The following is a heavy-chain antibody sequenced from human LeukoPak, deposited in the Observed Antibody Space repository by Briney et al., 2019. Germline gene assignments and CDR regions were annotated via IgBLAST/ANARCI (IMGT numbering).Heavy chain of an antibody. J-gene: IGHJ4*02. CDR2: ISGSGGST. CDR1: GFTFSRYT. D-gene: IGHD2-2*01. Sequence: GGSLRLSCAASGFTFSRYTMNWVRQAPGKGLEWVSAISGSGGSTYYADSVKGRFTISRDNSKNTLYLQMNSLRAEDTAVYYCAKDPEWGSTSCYDYWGQGTLVTVSS. V-gene: IGHV3-23*01. CDR3: AKDPEWGSTSCYDY.